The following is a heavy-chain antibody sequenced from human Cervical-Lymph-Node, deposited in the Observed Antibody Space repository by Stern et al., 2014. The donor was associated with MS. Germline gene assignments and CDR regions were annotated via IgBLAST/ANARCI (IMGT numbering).Heavy chain of an antibody. V-gene: IGHV3-7*01. CDR3: ARERFVNTAMDY. CDR1: GFTFSSYW. D-gene: IGHD5-18*01. Sequence: EVQLVQSGGGLVQPGGSLRLSCVASGFTFSSYWMNWVRQAPGKGLEWVANIKQDGSAKFYGDSVKGRVTISRDNNKSSPELQVNNLRAEDTAVYYCARERFVNTAMDYWGQGTLVTVSS. CDR2: IKQDGSAK. J-gene: IGHJ4*02.